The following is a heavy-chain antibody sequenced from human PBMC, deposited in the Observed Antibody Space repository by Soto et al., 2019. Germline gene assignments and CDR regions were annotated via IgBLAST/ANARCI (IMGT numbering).Heavy chain of an antibody. V-gene: IGHV3-11*01. Sequence: XGSLRLSCAASGFTFSDYYMSWIRQAPGKGLDWVSYISSSGSTIYYADSVKGRFTISRDNAKNSLYLQMNSLRAEDTAVYYCAHVGDNYGMDVWGQGNTATVSS. D-gene: IGHD2-15*01. J-gene: IGHJ6*02. CDR3: AHVGDNYGMDV. CDR1: GFTFSDYY. CDR2: ISSSGSTI.